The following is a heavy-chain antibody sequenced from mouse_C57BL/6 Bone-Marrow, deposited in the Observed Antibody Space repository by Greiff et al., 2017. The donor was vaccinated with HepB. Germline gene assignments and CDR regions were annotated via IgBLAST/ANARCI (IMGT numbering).Heavy chain of an antibody. CDR2: IDPSDSYT. CDR3: ARERIYYYGSSYYFDY. V-gene: IGHV1-69*01. Sequence: QVQLQQPGAELVMPGASVKLSCKASGYTFTSYWMHWVKQRPGQGLEWIGEIDPSDSYTNYNQKFKGKSTLTVDKSSSTAYMQLSSLTSEDSAVYYCARERIYYYGSSYYFDYWGQGTTLTVS. CDR1: GYTFTSYW. J-gene: IGHJ2*01. D-gene: IGHD1-1*01.